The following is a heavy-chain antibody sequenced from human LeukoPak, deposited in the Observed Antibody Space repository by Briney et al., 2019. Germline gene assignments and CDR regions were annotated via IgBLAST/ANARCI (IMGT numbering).Heavy chain of an antibody. CDR1: GYMFSSYY. J-gene: IGHJ4*02. CDR3: TRTRDYFATTRYFDY. D-gene: IGHD1-26*01. Sequence: GASVKVSCEASGYMFSSYYMTWVRQAPGQGLEWMGWISGYNAKTNYAQEFQGRVTMTTDTSTRTAYLELRSLSSDDTAVYYCTRTRDYFATTRYFDYWGQGTLVTVSS. CDR2: ISGYNAKT. V-gene: IGHV1-18*01.